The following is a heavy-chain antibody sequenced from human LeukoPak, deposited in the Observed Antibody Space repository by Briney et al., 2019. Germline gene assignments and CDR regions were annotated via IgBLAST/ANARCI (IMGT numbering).Heavy chain of an antibody. J-gene: IGHJ4*02. CDR3: AAGGYQLLYCWFDY. CDR2: ISYDGSNK. D-gene: IGHD2-2*02. V-gene: IGHV3-30*03. CDR1: GFTFSNYN. Sequence: GGSLRLSCAASGFTFSNYNMNWVRQAPGKGLEWVAVISYDGSNKYYADSVKGRFTISRDNSKNTLYLQMNSLRAEDTAVYYCAAGGYQLLYCWFDYWGQGTLVTVSS.